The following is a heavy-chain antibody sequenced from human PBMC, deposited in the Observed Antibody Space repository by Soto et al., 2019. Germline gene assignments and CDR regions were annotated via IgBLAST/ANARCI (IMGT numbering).Heavy chain of an antibody. CDR3: ARDGAERGYSGYEAVRKYYYYYAMDL. J-gene: IGHJ6*01. CDR1: GYTFTSYY. V-gene: IGHV1-46*01. D-gene: IGHD5-12*01. Sequence: ASVEVSCKASGYTFTSYYIHWVRQAPGQGLEGMGIINPSGGSTSYAQEFQGRVAMTRDTSTSTVYMELSSLRSEDTAVYYCARDGAERGYSGYEAVRKYYYYYAMDLWGHATTVTVXS. CDR2: INPSGGST.